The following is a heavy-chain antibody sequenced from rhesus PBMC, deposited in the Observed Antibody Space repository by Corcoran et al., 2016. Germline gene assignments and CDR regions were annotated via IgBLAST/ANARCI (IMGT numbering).Heavy chain of an antibody. J-gene: IGHJ4*01. CDR3: AKDLSRTVTTGTDY. CDR1: GGSIRDDYY. CDR2: IYGSGESN. Sequence: QVQLQESGPGLVKPSETLSLTCAVSGGSIRDDYYWSWFRQPPGKGLDWIGDIYGSGESNNYNPSIKNRVTISIDTSKNQFALKRSSGTAADTAVYYCAKDLSRTVTTGTDYWGQGVLVTVSS. D-gene: IGHD4-23*01. V-gene: IGHV4-106*01.